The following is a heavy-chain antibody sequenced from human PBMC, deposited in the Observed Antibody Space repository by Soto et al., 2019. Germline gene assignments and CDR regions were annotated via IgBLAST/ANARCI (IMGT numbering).Heavy chain of an antibody. Sequence: EVQLLESGGGLVQPGGSLRLSCAASGFTLRSYGMSWVRQAQGKGLEWVSAIRGSDGSTYYADSVKGRFTISRDNSNTTLYLQMNRRRVEDTAVYYGAKDVNYDMLAGYYFYWGQGTLVTVSS. CDR3: AKDVNYDMLAGYYFY. CDR2: IRGSDGST. CDR1: GFTLRSYG. V-gene: IGHV3-23*01. D-gene: IGHD3-9*01. J-gene: IGHJ4*02.